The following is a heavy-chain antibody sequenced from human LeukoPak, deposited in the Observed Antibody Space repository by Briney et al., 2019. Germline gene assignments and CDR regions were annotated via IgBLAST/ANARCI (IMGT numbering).Heavy chain of an antibody. D-gene: IGHD3-22*01. CDR1: GFTFSGYS. CDR3: ATDREDYDSSGYYLSDAFDF. Sequence: PGGSLRLSCAVSGFTFSGYSMKWVRQAPGKGLEWVSYISSSSATIYHADSVKGRFTVSRDNAKNSLYLQMDSLRVEDTAVYYCATDREDYDSSGYYLSDAFDFWGQGTMVTVSS. V-gene: IGHV3-48*01. J-gene: IGHJ3*01. CDR2: ISSSSATI.